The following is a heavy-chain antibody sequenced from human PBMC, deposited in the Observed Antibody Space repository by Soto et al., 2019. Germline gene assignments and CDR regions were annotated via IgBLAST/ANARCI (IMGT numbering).Heavy chain of an antibody. CDR2: VAQSGYI. D-gene: IGHD5-12*01. CDR1: SGSITSSLW. J-gene: IGHJ4*02. CDR3: ARNRYGVYDFDS. Sequence: QVQLQESGPGLVKPSGTLSLTCTVSSGSITSSLWWSWVRQSPVKGLEWIGEVAQSGYIRAIPSLKSRLTISLDKSTNRFALRLTSVTAADTAVYYCARNRYGVYDFDSLGQGSLVTVSS. V-gene: IGHV4-4*02.